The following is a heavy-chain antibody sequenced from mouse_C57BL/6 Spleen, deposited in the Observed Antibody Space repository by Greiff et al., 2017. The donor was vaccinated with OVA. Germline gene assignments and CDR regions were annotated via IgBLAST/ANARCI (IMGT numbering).Heavy chain of an antibody. J-gene: IGHJ2*01. V-gene: IGHV1-52*01. D-gene: IGHD2-4*01. CDR1: GYTFTSYW. CDR3: ARTLYDYDTYYFDY. CDR2: IDPSDSET. Sequence: VQLQQPGAELVRPGSSVKLSCKASGYTFTSYWMHWVKQRPIQGLEWIGNIDPSDSETHYNQKFKDKATLTVDKSSSTAYMQLSSLTSEDSAVYYCARTLYDYDTYYFDYWGPGTTLTVSS.